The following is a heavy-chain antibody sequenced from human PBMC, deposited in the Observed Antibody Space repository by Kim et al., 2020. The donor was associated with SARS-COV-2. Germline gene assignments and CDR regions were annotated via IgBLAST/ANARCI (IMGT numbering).Heavy chain of an antibody. CDR1: GFTFSSYS. CDR3: ARAGYTRPLDY. CDR2: ISSSSTI. V-gene: IGHV3-48*02. D-gene: IGHD5-12*01. J-gene: IGHJ4*02. Sequence: GGSLRLSCAASGFTFSSYSMNWVRQAPGKGLEWVSYISSSSTIYYADSVKGRFTISRDKAKNSLYLQMNSLRDEDTAVYYCARAGYTRPLDYWGQGTLVTVSS.